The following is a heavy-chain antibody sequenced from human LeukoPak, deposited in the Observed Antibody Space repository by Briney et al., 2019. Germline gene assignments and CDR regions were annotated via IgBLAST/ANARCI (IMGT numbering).Heavy chain of an antibody. D-gene: IGHD3-10*01. J-gene: IGHJ4*02. CDR3: ARGGYGSGSYSFDY. CDR2: IWYDGSNK. V-gene: IGHV3-33*01. CDR1: GFTFSSYG. Sequence: GRSLRLSCAASGFTFSSYGMHWVRQAPGKGLEWVAVIWYDGSNKYYADSVKGRFTISRDNSKNTLYLQMNSLRAEDTAVYYCARGGYGSGSYSFDYWGQGTLVTVSS.